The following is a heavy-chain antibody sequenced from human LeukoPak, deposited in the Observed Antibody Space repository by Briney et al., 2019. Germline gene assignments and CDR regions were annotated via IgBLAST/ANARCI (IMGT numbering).Heavy chain of an antibody. CDR2: IYYSGST. CDR3: ARDGGSGWSVDYFDY. J-gene: IGHJ4*02. CDR1: GGSISSYY. V-gene: IGHV4-59*01. D-gene: IGHD6-19*01. Sequence: SETLSLTCTASGGSISSYYWSWIRQPPGKGLEWIGYIYYSGSTNYNPSLKSRVTISVDTSKNQFSLKLSSVTAADTAVYYCARDGGSGWSVDYFDYWGQGTLVTVSS.